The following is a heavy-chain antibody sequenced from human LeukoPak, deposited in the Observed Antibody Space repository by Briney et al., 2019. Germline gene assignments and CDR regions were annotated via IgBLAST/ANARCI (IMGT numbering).Heavy chain of an antibody. V-gene: IGHV3-7*01. CDR1: GFTFSSYW. Sequence: GGSLRLSCAASGFTFSSYWMSWVRQAPGKGLEWVANIKQDGSEKYYVDSVKGRFTISRDNAKNSLYLQMNSLRAEDTAVYYCTYCGGDCYSWFDPWGQGTLVTVSS. CDR2: IKQDGSEK. CDR3: TYCGGDCYSWFDP. J-gene: IGHJ5*02. D-gene: IGHD2-21*02.